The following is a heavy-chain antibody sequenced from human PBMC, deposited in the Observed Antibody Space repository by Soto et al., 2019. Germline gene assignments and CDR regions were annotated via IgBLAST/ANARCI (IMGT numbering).Heavy chain of an antibody. CDR1: GYTFTSYD. Sequence: ASVKVSCKASGYTFTSYDINWVRQATGQGLEWMGWMNPNSGNTGYAQKFQGRVTMTRNTSISTAYMELSSLRSEDTAVYYCVRGYLWGIVVVPAPLDVWGKGTTVTVSS. CDR3: VRGYLWGIVVVPAPLDV. CDR2: MNPNSGNT. V-gene: IGHV1-8*01. D-gene: IGHD2-2*01. J-gene: IGHJ6*04.